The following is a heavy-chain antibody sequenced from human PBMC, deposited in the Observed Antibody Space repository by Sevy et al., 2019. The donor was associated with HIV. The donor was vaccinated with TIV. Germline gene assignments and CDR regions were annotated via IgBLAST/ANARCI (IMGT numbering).Heavy chain of an antibody. D-gene: IGHD2-2*01. CDR2: IKRDGSEK. CDR3: ARDCSSTSCLWGMDV. CDR1: GFTFSNYW. Sequence: QAGGSLRLSCAASGFTFSNYWMSWVRQAPGKGLEWVANIKRDGSEKYYVASVKGRLTISRDNAKNSLYLKMNSLRAEDTAVYYCARDCSSTSCLWGMDVWGQGTTVTVSS. V-gene: IGHV3-7*03. J-gene: IGHJ6*02.